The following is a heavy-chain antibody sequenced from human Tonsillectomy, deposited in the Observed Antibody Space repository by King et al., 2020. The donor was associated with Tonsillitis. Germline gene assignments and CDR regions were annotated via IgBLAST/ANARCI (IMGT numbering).Heavy chain of an antibody. D-gene: IGHD3-10*01. CDR2: ITQDGRGK. CDR3: ARDRASLY. CDR1: GFTFSSYW. J-gene: IGHJ4*02. Sequence: VQLVESGGGLGQPGGSLRLSCAASGFTFSSYWMSWGRQAPGKGREWGSNITQDGRGKYDVDSVKGRFTISRDNAKNSLYLQMNSLRAEDTAVYYCARDRASLYWGQGTLVTVSS. V-gene: IGHV3-7*01.